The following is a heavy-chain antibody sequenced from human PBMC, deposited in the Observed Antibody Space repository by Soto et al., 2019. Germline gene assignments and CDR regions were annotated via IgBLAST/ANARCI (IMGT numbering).Heavy chain of an antibody. CDR2: VFYSGGT. Sequence: SETLSLTCTVSGDSITDSTYYWAWIRQPPGKGLEWIGSVFYSGGTHYNPSRKSRVTISVDTSRNQFSLKVRSVTAADTAVYYCARHSTGYYYSYFDYWGPGTLVTVSS. CDR1: GDSITDSTYY. D-gene: IGHD3-22*01. V-gene: IGHV4-39*01. CDR3: ARHSTGYYYSYFDY. J-gene: IGHJ4*02.